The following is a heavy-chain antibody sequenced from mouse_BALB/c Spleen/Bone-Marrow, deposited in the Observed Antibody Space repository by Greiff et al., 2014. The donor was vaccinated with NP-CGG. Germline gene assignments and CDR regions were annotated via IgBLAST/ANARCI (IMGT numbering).Heavy chain of an antibody. CDR3: ARDGYSSLAMDY. D-gene: IGHD2-3*01. J-gene: IGHJ4*01. CDR2: ILPGSTST. CDR1: GYTFSGYW. V-gene: IGHV1-9*01. Sequence: VQLKESGAELMKPGASVKISCKTTGYTFSGYWIEWVKQRPGHGLEWIGEILPGSTSTNYNEKFKDKATFTADTSSNTAYIQLSSLTSEDSAVYYCARDGYSSLAMDYWGQGTSVTVSS.